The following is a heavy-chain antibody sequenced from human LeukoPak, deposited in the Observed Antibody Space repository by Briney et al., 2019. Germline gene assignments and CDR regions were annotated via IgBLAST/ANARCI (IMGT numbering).Heavy chain of an antibody. Sequence: SSETLSLTCTVSGGSISSSSYYWGWIRQPPGKGLEWIGSIYYSGSTYYNPSLKSRVTISVDTSKNQFSLKLTSVTAADTAVYYCARARYYDSSGYHSHYYFDYWGQGTLVTVSS. D-gene: IGHD3-22*01. CDR3: ARARYYDSSGYHSHYYFDY. CDR1: GGSISSSSYY. V-gene: IGHV4-39*07. CDR2: IYYSGST. J-gene: IGHJ4*02.